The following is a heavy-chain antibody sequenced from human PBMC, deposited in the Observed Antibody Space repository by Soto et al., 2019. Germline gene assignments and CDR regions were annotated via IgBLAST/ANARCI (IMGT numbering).Heavy chain of an antibody. Sequence: PGESLKISCKGSGYSFTNYWISWVRQMPEKGLEWMGRIDPRDSYADYSPSFQGHVSISADKSANTAYLQWSSLEDSDTAIYYCARLSLSYGRLHDHWGQGSQVTVSS. J-gene: IGHJ4*02. CDR1: GYSFTNYW. D-gene: IGHD2-21*02. V-gene: IGHV5-10-1*01. CDR2: IDPRDSYA. CDR3: ARLSLSYGRLHDH.